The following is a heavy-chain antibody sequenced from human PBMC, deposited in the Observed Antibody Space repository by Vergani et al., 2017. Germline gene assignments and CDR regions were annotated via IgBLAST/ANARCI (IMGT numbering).Heavy chain of an antibody. Sequence: QITLKESGPTLVKPTQTLTLTCTFSGFSLSTSGVGVGWIRQPPGKALEWLALIYWNDDKRYSPSLKSRLTITKDTSKNQVVLTMTNMDPVDTATYYCARMLGHTIFGVVSPYGMDVWGQGTTVTVSS. V-gene: IGHV2-5*01. CDR1: GFSLSTSGVG. CDR2: IYWNDDK. D-gene: IGHD3-3*01. CDR3: ARMLGHTIFGVVSPYGMDV. J-gene: IGHJ6*02.